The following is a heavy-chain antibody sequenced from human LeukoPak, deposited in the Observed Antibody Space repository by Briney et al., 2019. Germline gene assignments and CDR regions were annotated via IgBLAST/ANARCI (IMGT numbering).Heavy chain of an antibody. CDR3: ARFCYYDTSGYSYAFDI. CDR2: ITGSGSSI. D-gene: IGHD3-22*01. CDR1: GFTFSDYY. J-gene: IGHJ3*02. Sequence: TGGSLRLSCAASGFTFSDYYMSWIRQAPGKGLEWVSYITGSGSSIYYADSVKGRFTISRDNAENSLYLQMNSLRADDTAVYYCARFCYYDTSGYSYAFDIWGQGTMVTVSS. V-gene: IGHV3-11*01.